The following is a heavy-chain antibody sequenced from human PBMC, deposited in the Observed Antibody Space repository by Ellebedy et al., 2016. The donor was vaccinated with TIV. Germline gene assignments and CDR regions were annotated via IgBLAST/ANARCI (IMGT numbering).Heavy chain of an antibody. Sequence: GESLKISCSVSGFTFSSYAMHWVRQAPGKGLQYVAAISNNGITTDYADSVGGRFTISRDNAKNSMYLQMNSLRVGDTGVYYCATQWELYDWGQGTTVTVSS. D-gene: IGHD1-26*01. CDR2: ISNNGITT. J-gene: IGHJ4*02. CDR3: ATQWELYD. V-gene: IGHV3-64*04. CDR1: GFTFSSYA.